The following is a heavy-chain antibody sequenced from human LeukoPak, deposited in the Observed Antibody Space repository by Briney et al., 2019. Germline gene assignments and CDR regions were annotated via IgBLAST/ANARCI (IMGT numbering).Heavy chain of an antibody. CDR2: IYHSGST. V-gene: IGHV4-38-2*01. CDR3: ANKGKYCSSTSCPPDGAFDI. J-gene: IGHJ3*02. Sequence: PSETLSLTCAVSGYSISSGYYWGWIRQPPGKGLEWIGSIYHSGSTYYNPSLKSQVTISVDTSKNQFSLKLSSVTAVDTAVYYCANKGKYCSSTSCPPDGAFDIWGQGTMVTVSS. D-gene: IGHD2-2*01. CDR1: GYSISSGYY.